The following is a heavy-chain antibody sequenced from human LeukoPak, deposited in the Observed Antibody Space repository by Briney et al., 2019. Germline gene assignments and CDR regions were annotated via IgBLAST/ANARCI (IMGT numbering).Heavy chain of an antibody. J-gene: IGHJ4*02. CDR2: LRYDGSNK. V-gene: IGHV3-30*02. CDR3: TKDREKYASGSYYK. D-gene: IGHD3-10*01. CDR1: GFTYNIYG. Sequence: GGSLRLSCEATGFTYNIYGMHLVRQARAKGLEGGSFLRYDGSNKYYAGSVKGRFTISRDNSKNTLYLEVNSVICEDTAVYYCTKDREKYASGSYYKWAPGTLVTVSS.